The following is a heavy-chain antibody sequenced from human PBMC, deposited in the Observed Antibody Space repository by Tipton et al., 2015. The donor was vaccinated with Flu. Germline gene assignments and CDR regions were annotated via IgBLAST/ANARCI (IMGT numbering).Heavy chain of an antibody. V-gene: IGHV3-53*01. Sequence: QLVQSGGGLIQPGGSLRLSCAASGFTVSDNSLTWVRQAPGKGLDWVTVVNAGGNTYYADSVKGRFTISRDNSKNTVYLQMSSLRAEDTAIYYCARINFWRGYDAFDIWGQGTMVTVSS. J-gene: IGHJ3*02. CDR2: VNAGGNT. CDR1: GFTVSDNS. D-gene: IGHD3-3*01. CDR3: ARINFWRGYDAFDI.